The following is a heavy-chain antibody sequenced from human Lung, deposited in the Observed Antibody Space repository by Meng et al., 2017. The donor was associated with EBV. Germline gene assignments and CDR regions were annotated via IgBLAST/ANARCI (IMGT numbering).Heavy chain of an antibody. D-gene: IGHD6-6*01. CDR1: GGSISSTGYY. Sequence: RVQSPGPGLVKPSETLSLTCTVSGGSISSTGYYWSWIRHHPGKGLEWIGYIYYSGDTDYNPSLKNRVTISVDTSRNQFSLKLTSVTAADTAVYYCAREYSSSSGLPGPWGQGTLVTVSS. J-gene: IGHJ5*02. V-gene: IGHV4-30-4*08. CDR2: IYYSGDT. CDR3: AREYSSSSGLPGP.